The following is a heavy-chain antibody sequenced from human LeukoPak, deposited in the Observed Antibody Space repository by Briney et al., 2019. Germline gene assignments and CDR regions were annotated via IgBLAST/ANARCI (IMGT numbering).Heavy chain of an antibody. V-gene: IGHV1-18*01. D-gene: IGHD6-19*01. Sequence: GASVKVSCKASGYNFTSYGISWVRQAPGQGLEWMGWISGNNGNINYAQKLQGRVTMTTDTSTSTAYMELRSLRSDDTAVYYCARDQGSCWSIWGQGTLVTVSS. CDR3: ARDQGSCWSI. J-gene: IGHJ4*02. CDR1: GYNFTSYG. CDR2: ISGNNGNI.